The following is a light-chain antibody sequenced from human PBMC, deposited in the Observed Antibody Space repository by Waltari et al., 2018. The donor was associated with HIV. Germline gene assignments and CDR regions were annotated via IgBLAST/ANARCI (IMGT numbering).Light chain of an antibody. J-gene: IGKJ4*01. CDR1: QSLLHANGYQY. CDR2: LGS. V-gene: IGKV2-28*01. Sequence: DVVMTQSPLSLLVSPGEPASVSCVSSQSLLHANGYQYLDWYLQKPGQTPQLLIYLGSNRASGIPGRFSGSSSGTNFTLNISRVEADDVGTYYCMQALQTPRTFGGGTKVQIK. CDR3: MQALQTPRT.